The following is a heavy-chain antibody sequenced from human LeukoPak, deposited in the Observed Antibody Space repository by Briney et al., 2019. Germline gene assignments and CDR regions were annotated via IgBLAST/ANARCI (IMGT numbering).Heavy chain of an antibody. CDR3: ARGTRIVGALYYFDY. Sequence: GGSLRLSCAASGFTVSSNYMSWVRQAPGKGLEWVSVIYSGGNTYYADSVKGRFTISRDNSKNTLCLQMNSLRAEDTAVYYCARGTRIVGALYYFDYWGQGTLVTVSS. J-gene: IGHJ4*02. D-gene: IGHD1-26*01. V-gene: IGHV3-66*01. CDR2: IYSGGNT. CDR1: GFTVSSNY.